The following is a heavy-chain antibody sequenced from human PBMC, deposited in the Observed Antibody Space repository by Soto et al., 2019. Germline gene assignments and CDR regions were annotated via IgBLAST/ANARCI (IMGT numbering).Heavy chain of an antibody. D-gene: IGHD6-13*01. J-gene: IGHJ6*02. Sequence: EVQLVESGGGLVQPGGSLRLSCVDSGFTCSSYWMSWVRQAPVKGLEWVGNIKQDGSEENYVDSLKGRFTISRDNAKNSMYLQMNSLRVEDTAVYYCARIAATGRGWDAWGQGTTVVVSS. CDR1: GFTCSSYW. CDR3: ARIAATGRGWDA. CDR2: IKQDGSEE. V-gene: IGHV3-7*01.